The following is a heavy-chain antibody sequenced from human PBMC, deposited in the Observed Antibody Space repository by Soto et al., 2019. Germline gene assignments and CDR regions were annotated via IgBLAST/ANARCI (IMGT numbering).Heavy chain of an antibody. J-gene: IGHJ5*02. CDR2: IYHSGST. CDR3: ARAYYDFWSGYWRWFDP. V-gene: IGHV4-4*02. D-gene: IGHD3-3*01. Sequence: SETLSLTCAVSGGSISSDKWWNWVRQPPGKGLEWIGEIYHSGSTNYNPSLKSRVTVSVDMSKNQFSLKLSSVTAADTAVYYCARAYYDFWSGYWRWFDPWGQGTLVTVSS. CDR1: GGSISSDKW.